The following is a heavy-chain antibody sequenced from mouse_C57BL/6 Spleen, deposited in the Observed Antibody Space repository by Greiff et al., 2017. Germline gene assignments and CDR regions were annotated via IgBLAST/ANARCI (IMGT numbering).Heavy chain of an antibody. CDR2: INPNNGGT. CDR3: ARLRGYFDY. CDR1: GYTFTDYN. Sequence: EVKLQESGPELVKPGASVKMSCKASGYTFTDYNMHWVKQSHGKSLEWIGYINPNNGGTSYNKKFKGKATLTVNKSSSTAYMELRSLTSEDSAVYYCARLRGYFDYWGQGTTLTVSS. V-gene: IGHV1-22*01. J-gene: IGHJ2*01. D-gene: IGHD1-1*01.